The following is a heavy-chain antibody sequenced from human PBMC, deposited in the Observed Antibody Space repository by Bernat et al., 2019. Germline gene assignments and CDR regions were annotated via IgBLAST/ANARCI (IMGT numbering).Heavy chain of an antibody. V-gene: IGHV3-7*01. J-gene: IGHJ4*02. CDR1: GFTFSRYW. CDR2: IKEDGSEK. CDR3: ASSVTVFDD. Sequence: EVQLVESGGGLVQPGGSLRLSCAAPGFTFSRYWMSWVRQAPGKGLEWVANIKEDGSEKYYGDSVKGRFTISRDNAKNSLYLQMNSLRAEDTAVYYCASSVTVFDDWGQGTLVTVSS. D-gene: IGHD2-21*02.